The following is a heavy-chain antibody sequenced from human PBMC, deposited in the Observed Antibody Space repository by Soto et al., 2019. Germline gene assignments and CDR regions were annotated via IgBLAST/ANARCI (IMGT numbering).Heavy chain of an antibody. CDR2: VNGGGDIT. V-gene: IGHV3-23*01. CDR3: ARGHFGVTMDV. Sequence: PGGSLRLSCAASEFTFSSYSMIWVRQAPGKGLEWVSGVNGGGDITYYADSVKGRFTISRDNSKNTLYLQMNSLRAEDTVVFYCARGHFGVTMDVWGQGTTVTVSS. CDR1: EFTFSSYS. D-gene: IGHD3-3*01. J-gene: IGHJ6*02.